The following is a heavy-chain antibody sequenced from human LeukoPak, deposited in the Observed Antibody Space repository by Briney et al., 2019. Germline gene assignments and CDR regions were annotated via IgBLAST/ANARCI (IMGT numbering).Heavy chain of an antibody. V-gene: IGHV1-69*05. CDR1: GGTFSSYA. Sequence: GASVKVSCKASGGTFSSYAISWVRQAPGQGLEWMGGIIPIFGTANYAQKFQGRVTITTDESTSTAYMELSSLRSEDTAVYYCAREESSSSFHGIDYWGQGTLVTVSS. CDR3: AREESSSSFHGIDY. D-gene: IGHD6-6*01. CDR2: IIPIFGTA. J-gene: IGHJ4*02.